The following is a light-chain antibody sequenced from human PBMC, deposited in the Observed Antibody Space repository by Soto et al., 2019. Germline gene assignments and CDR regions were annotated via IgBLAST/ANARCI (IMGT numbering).Light chain of an antibody. CDR1: PSVSNS. CDR2: DAF. V-gene: IGKV3-11*01. CDR3: QQRNRWPPVT. Sequence: PGERATLSCRASPSVSNSLAWYQHKPGQAPRLLIYDAFNRATGVPTRFSGSGSGTDFTLTISSLEPEDFAVYYCQQRNRWPPVTFGGGTKVDIK. J-gene: IGKJ4*01.